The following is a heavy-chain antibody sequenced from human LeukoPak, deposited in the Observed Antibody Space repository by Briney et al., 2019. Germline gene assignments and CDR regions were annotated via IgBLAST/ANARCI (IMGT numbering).Heavy chain of an antibody. D-gene: IGHD5-24*01. Sequence: SETLSPTCTVSGGSISSSSYYWGWIRQPPGKGLEWIGSIYYSGSTYYNPSLKSRVTISVDTSKNQFSLKLSSVTAADTAVYYCARVKGDGYNYGWFDPWGQGTLVTVSS. CDR2: IYYSGST. CDR3: ARVKGDGYNYGWFDP. CDR1: GGSISSSSYY. V-gene: IGHV4-39*07. J-gene: IGHJ5*02.